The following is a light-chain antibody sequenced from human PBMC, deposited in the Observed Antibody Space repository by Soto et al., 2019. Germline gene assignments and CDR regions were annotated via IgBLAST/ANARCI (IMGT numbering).Light chain of an antibody. V-gene: IGKV3-11*01. CDR2: DAS. CDR1: QHISTF. Sequence: IVLTQSPVTLSLSPGERATLSCRASQHISTFLAWYQHKVGQAPRLLISDASKRATGTPARFSGSGSGTDFTLTISSLEPEDFAVYYCQQRSYGYTFGQGTKREI. CDR3: QQRSYGYT. J-gene: IGKJ2*01.